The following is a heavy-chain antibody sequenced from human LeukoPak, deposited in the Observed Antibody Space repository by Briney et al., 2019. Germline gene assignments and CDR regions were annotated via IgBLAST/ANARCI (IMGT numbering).Heavy chain of an antibody. CDR1: GFTFANFA. J-gene: IGHJ3*02. V-gene: IGHV3-74*03. CDR2: VSDDGSTT. Sequence: GGSLRLSCAASGFTFANFAMSWVRQAPGKGLVWVSRVSDDGSTTTYADSVKGRFTISRDNAKNTLYLQMNSLRPEDTSVYYCVRHNAARALDIWGQGTMVNVSS. CDR3: VRHNAARALDI. D-gene: IGHD1-1*01.